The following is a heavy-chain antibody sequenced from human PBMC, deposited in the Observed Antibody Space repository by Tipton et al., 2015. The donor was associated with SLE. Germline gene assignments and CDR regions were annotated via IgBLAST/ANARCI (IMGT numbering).Heavy chain of an antibody. CDR1: GGSFSGYY. V-gene: IGHV4-34*01. D-gene: IGHD4-11*01. J-gene: IGHJ4*02. CDR2: INHSGST. Sequence: LRLSCAVYGGSFSGYYWSWIRQPPGKGLEWIGEINHSGSTNYNPSLKSRVTVLVDTSKNQFSLKLTSVTAADTAIYFCARGPMTTVTTGFDYWGQGTLVTVSS. CDR3: ARGPMTTVTTGFDY.